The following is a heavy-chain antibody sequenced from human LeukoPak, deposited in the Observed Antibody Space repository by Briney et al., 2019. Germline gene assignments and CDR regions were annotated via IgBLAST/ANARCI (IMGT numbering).Heavy chain of an antibody. D-gene: IGHD4-17*01. V-gene: IGHV3-23*01. CDR2: ISGSGDST. CDR1: GFTFSSYA. J-gene: IGHJ4*02. Sequence: PGGSLRLPCAASGFTFSSYAMSWARQAPGKGLEWVSAISGSGDSTYYADAVKGRFTISRDNSKNTLYLQMNSLRAEDTAVYYCAKEGNGDYYFDYWGQGTLVTVSS. CDR3: AKEGNGDYYFDY.